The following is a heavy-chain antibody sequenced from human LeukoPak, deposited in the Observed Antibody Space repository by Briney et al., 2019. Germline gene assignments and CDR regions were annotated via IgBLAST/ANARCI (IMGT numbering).Heavy chain of an antibody. V-gene: IGHV3-30-3*01. CDR3: ARAIYVSLDYYYGMDV. CDR1: GFTFSSYA. D-gene: IGHD3-16*01. CDR2: ISYDGSNK. Sequence: TGGSLRLSCAASGFTFSSYAMHWVRQAPGKGLEWVAVISYDGSNKYYADSVKGRFTISRDNSKSTLYLQMNSLRAEDTAVYYCARAIYVSLDYYYGMDVWGQGTTVTVSS. J-gene: IGHJ6*02.